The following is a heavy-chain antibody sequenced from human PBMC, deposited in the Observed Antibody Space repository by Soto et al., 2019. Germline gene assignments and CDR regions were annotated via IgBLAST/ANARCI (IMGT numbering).Heavy chain of an antibody. V-gene: IGHV3-33*01. CDR1: GFTFSSYG. D-gene: IGHD3-3*01. CDR2: IWYDGSNK. J-gene: IGHJ4*02. CDR3: ARDRRITIFGVVTNTFDY. Sequence: QVQLVESGGGVVQPGRSLRLSCAASGFTFSSYGMHWVRQAPGKGLEWVAVIWYDGSNKYYADSVKGRFTISRDNSKNTLYLKMNSLRAEDTAVYYCARDRRITIFGVVTNTFDYWGQGTLVTVSS.